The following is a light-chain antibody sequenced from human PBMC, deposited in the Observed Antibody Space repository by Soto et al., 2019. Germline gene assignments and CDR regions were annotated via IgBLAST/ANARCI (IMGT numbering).Light chain of an antibody. V-gene: IGLV2-14*01. CDR3: TSYTKSVTYV. J-gene: IGLJ1*01. Sequence: QSALTQPASVSGSPGQSITISCTGTSSDVGGYDYVSWYQQYPGKAPKLMIYAVSNRPSGVSNRFSGSKSGNTASLTISGLQAEDEADYYCTSYTKSVTYVFGTGTKLTVL. CDR1: SSDVGGYDY. CDR2: AVS.